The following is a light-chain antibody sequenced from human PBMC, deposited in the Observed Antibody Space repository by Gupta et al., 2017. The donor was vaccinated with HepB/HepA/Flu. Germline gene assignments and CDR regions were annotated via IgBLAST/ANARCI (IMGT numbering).Light chain of an antibody. J-gene: IGKJ2*04. CDR1: QSVSSSY. CDR3: QQYGSSRGS. CDR2: GAS. Sequence: EIVLTQSPGTLSLSPGERATLSCRASQSVSSSYLAWYQQKPGQAPRLLIYGASSRATGIPDRFSGSGSGTXFTLTIXRLEPEDFAVYYCQQYGSSRGSFGXGTKLEIK. V-gene: IGKV3-20*01.